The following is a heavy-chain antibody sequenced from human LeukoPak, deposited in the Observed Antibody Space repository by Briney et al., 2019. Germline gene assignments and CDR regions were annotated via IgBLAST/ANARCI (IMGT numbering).Heavy chain of an antibody. V-gene: IGHV1-8*01. J-gene: IGHJ6*02. CDR1: GYTFTSYD. Sequence: GASVKVSCKASGYTFTSYDINGVRQATGQGLEWMGWMNPNSGNTGYAQKFQGRVTMTRNTSISTAYMELSSLRSEDTAVYYCARGRLQDYYYYYGMDVWGQGTTVTVSS. D-gene: IGHD4-11*01. CDR3: ARGRLQDYYYYYGMDV. CDR2: MNPNSGNT.